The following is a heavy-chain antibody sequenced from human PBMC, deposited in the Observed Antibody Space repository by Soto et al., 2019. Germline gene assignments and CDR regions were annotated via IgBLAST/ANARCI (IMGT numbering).Heavy chain of an antibody. D-gene: IGHD1-7*01. CDR2: ISSSGGST. J-gene: IGHJ4*02. CDR3: AKRPTTYYFEY. CDR1: GFTFSSYA. V-gene: IGHV3-23*01. Sequence: EVQLLESGGGLVQPGGSLRVSCAASGFTFSSYAMSWVRQAPGKGLEWVSAISSSGGSTNYADSVKGRFTISRDNSKNTLYLQMNSLRGEDTAVYYCAKRPTTYYFEYWGQGTLVTVSS.